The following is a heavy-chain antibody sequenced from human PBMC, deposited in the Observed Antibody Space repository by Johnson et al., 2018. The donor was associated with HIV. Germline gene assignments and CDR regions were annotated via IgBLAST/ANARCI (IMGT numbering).Heavy chain of an antibody. CDR2: IYSGGTT. J-gene: IGHJ3*02. Sequence: VQLVESGGGVVQPGRSLRLSCAASGFTFDDYAMHWVRQAPGKGLEWVSVIYSGGTTYYADSVKGRFTISRDTSENTVHLQMNDLRAEDTAVYYCAREALPRGLQSSFGGAFDIWGQGTMVTVSS. CDR3: AREALPRGLQSSFGGAFDI. D-gene: IGHD3-16*01. CDR1: GFTFDDYA. V-gene: IGHV3-66*01.